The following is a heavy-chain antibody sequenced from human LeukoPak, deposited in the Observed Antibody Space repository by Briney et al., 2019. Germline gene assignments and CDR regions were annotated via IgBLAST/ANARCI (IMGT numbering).Heavy chain of an antibody. CDR2: INPNSGGT. D-gene: IGHD3-10*01. CDR1: GYTFTGYY. J-gene: IGHJ3*02. CDR3: ARDGMVRAFGAFDI. Sequence: ASVKVSCKASGYTFTGYYMHWVRQAPGQGLEWMGWINPNSGGTNYAQKFQGRVTMTRDTSISTAYMELSRLRSDDTAVYYCARDGMVRAFGAFDIWGQGTMVTVSS. V-gene: IGHV1-2*02.